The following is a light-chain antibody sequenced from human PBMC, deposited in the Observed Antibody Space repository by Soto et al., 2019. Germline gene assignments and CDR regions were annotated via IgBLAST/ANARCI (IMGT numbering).Light chain of an antibody. CDR3: CSYAGSSTSV. J-gene: IGLJ1*01. Sequence: QSALTQPASVSGSPGQSITISCTGTSSDVGSYSLVSWYQQHPGKAPKLMIYEGSKRPSGVSNRFSGSKSGNTASLTISGLQAEDEADYYCCSYAGSSTSVFGTGTKLTVL. CDR2: EGS. V-gene: IGLV2-23*01. CDR1: SSDVGSYSL.